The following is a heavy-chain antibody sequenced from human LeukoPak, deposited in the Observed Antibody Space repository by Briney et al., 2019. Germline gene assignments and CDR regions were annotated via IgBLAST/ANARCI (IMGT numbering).Heavy chain of an antibody. V-gene: IGHV6-1*01. CDR3: ARDGVPIYSGSYREYYLDY. D-gene: IGHD1-26*01. CDR2: TYYRSKWYN. CDR1: GDSVSSNSAA. J-gene: IGHJ4*02. Sequence: SQTLSLTCAISGDSVSSNSAAWNWIRQSPSRGLEWLGRTYYRSKWYNDYAVSVKSRIIINPDTSKNQFSLQMNSVTPEDTAVYYCARDGVPIYSGSYREYYLDYWGQGTLVTVSS.